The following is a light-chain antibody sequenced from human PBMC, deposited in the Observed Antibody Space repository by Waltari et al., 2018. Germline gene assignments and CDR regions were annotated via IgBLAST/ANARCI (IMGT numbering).Light chain of an antibody. J-gene: IGLJ3*02. CDR2: KAN. Sequence: QPVVTQEPSLSVLPGGTVTHTCALSSGPVPTPSSANLYRQTPGQPPRTLLYKANTLSSGVPERFSGSILGNKVALTITGAQADDESDYYCSLYMGSGILVFGGGTKLTVL. CDR3: SLYMGSGILV. V-gene: IGLV8-61*01. CDR1: SGPVPTPSS.